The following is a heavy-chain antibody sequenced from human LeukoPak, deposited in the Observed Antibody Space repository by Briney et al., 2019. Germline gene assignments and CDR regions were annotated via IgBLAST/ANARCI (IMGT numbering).Heavy chain of an antibody. CDR3: ARSIPDYDSAGDDAFDI. CDR2: ISSSSSTI. Sequence: PGGSLRLSCAASGFTFSSYSMNWVRQAPGKGLEWVSYISSSSSTIYYADSVKGRFTISRDNAKNSLYLQMNSLRAEDTAVYYCARSIPDYDSAGDDAFDIWGQGTMVTVSS. V-gene: IGHV3-48*04. J-gene: IGHJ3*02. D-gene: IGHD3-22*01. CDR1: GFTFSSYS.